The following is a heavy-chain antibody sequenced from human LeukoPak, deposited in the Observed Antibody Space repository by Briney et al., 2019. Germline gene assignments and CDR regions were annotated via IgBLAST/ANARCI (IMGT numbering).Heavy chain of an antibody. D-gene: IGHD1-26*01. CDR3: ARDKIVGATNFDY. CDR2: TKQDGSER. V-gene: IGHV3-7*03. Sequence: GGSLRLSCAASGFTFSSYWMSWVRQAPGKGLEWVANTKQDGSERYYVDSVKGRFTISRDNAKNSLYLQMNSLRAEDTAVYYCARDKIVGATNFDYWGQGTLVTVSS. CDR1: GFTFSSYW. J-gene: IGHJ4*02.